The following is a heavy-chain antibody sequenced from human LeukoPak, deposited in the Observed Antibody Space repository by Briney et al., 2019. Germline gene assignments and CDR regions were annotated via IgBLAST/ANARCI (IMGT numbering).Heavy chain of an antibody. D-gene: IGHD6-13*01. CDR3: ARQVYSSSWSYYFDY. CDR1: GGSISSSSYY. Sequence: SETLSLTCTVSGGSISSSSYYWGWIRQPPGKGLEWIGSIYYSGSTYYNPSLKSRVTISVDTSKNQFSLKLSSVTAADTAVYYCARQVYSSSWSYYFDYWGQGILVTVSS. CDR2: IYYSGST. J-gene: IGHJ4*02. V-gene: IGHV4-39*01.